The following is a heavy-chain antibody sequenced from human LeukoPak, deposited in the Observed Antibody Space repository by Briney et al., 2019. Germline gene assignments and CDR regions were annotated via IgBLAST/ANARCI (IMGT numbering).Heavy chain of an antibody. J-gene: IGHJ5*02. Sequence: GGSLRLSCAASGFTFSSYWMSWVRQAPGKGLEWVANIKQDGSEKYYVDSVKGRFTISRDNAKNSLYLQMNSLRAEDTAVYYCAREAHITIFGVVIRWFDPWGQGTLVTVSS. D-gene: IGHD3-3*01. V-gene: IGHV3-7*01. CDR1: GFTFSSYW. CDR3: AREAHITIFGVVIRWFDP. CDR2: IKQDGSEK.